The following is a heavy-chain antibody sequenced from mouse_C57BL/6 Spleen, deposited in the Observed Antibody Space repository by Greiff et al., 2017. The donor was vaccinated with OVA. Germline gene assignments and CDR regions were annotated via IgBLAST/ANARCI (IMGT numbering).Heavy chain of an antibody. CDR3: TREESDRFAD. Sequence: QVHVKQPGAELVFSGASVKLSCKASRYTFTSYCMHRVKQRPGQGLEWIGEIDPSDSYTNYNQKFKGKSTLTVDKSSSTAYMQLSSLTSEDSAVFDWTREESDRFADWGEGTLVTVSA. CDR1: RYTFTSYC. CDR2: IDPSDSYT. J-gene: IGHJ3*01. D-gene: IGHD3-3*01. V-gene: IGHV1-69*01.